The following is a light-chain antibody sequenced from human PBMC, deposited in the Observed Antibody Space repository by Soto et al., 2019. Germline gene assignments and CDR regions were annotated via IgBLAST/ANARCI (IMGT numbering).Light chain of an antibody. CDR2: KAS. V-gene: IGKV1-5*03. J-gene: IGKJ1*01. Sequence: DIQMTQSPSTLSASVGDRVIITCRASQSIENWLAWYQQKPGKAPKRFILKASTLEIGVPSRFSGSGSGTEFTLSISSLQPDDFATYFCQQYESFPRTFGQGTKVEIK. CDR3: QQYESFPRT. CDR1: QSIENW.